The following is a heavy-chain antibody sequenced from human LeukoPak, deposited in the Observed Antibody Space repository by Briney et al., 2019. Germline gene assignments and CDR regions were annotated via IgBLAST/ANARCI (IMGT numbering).Heavy chain of an antibody. Sequence: ASVKVSCKASGYTFTSYGISWVRQAPGRGLEWMGWISAYNGNTNYAQKLQGRVTMTTDTSTSTAYMELRSLRSDDAAVYYCARVSRENYDFWSGYYTGISENWFDPWGQGTLVTVSS. J-gene: IGHJ5*02. CDR2: ISAYNGNT. CDR3: ARVSRENYDFWSGYYTGISENWFDP. CDR1: GYTFTSYG. V-gene: IGHV1-18*01. D-gene: IGHD3-3*01.